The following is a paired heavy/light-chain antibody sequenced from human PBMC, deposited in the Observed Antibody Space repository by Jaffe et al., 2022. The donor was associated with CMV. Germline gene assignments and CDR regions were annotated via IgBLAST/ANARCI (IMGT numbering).Heavy chain of an antibody. Sequence: QVQLVQSGAEVKKPGSSVKVSCKASGGTFSSYAISWVRQAPGQGLEWMGRIIPILGIANYAQKFQGRVTITADKSTSTAYMELSSLRSEDTAVYYCAIGGVWSSHEQIVGATWYYYYYMDVWGKGTTVTVSS. D-gene: IGHD1-26*01. CDR3: AIGGVWSSHEQIVGATWYYYYYMDV. V-gene: IGHV1-69*09. J-gene: IGHJ6*03. CDR2: IIPILGIA. CDR1: GGTFSSYA.
Light chain of an antibody. CDR3: CSYAGSYSYV. CDR1: SSDVGGYNY. CDR2: DVS. V-gene: IGLV2-11*01. J-gene: IGLJ1*01. Sequence: QSALTQPRSVSGSPGQSVTISCTGTSSDVGGYNYVSWYQQHPGKAPKLMIYDVSKRPSGVPDRFSGSKSGNTASLTISGLQAEDEADYYCCSYAGSYSYVFGTGTKVTVL.